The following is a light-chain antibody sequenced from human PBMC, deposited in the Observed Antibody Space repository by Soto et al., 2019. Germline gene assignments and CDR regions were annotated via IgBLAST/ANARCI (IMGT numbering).Light chain of an antibody. CDR1: SGHTNYA. V-gene: IGLV4-69*01. J-gene: IGLJ3*02. CDR3: LTWGAGIWV. Sequence: QPVLTQSPSASASLGASVKLTCTLSSGHTNYAIAWHQLQPEKGPRYLMKLNSDGRHSKGDGIPDRFSGSSSGAERYLTISSLRSEDEADYYCLTWGAGIWVFGGGTQLTVL. CDR2: LNSDGRH.